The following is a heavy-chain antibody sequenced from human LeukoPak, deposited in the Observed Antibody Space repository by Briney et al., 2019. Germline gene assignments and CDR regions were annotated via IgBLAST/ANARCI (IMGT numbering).Heavy chain of an antibody. CDR1: GFTFSTYW. Sequence: GGSLRLSCAASGFTFSTYWMGWVCHALGKGLEWVANIKQDGGEKYYLDSVKGRFTISRDNAKNSLFLQMNSLRAEDTAVYYCVRSGDCSNTYCYKPFDIWGQGTMVTVSS. CDR3: VRSGDCSNTYCYKPFDI. CDR2: IKQDGGEK. J-gene: IGHJ3*02. V-gene: IGHV3-7*01. D-gene: IGHD2-2*02.